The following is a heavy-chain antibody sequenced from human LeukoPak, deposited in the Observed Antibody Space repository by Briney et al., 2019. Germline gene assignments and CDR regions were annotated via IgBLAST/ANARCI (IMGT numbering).Heavy chain of an antibody. CDR2: IYYSGST. J-gene: IGHJ4*02. CDR3: ARASWAYSPFDS. Sequence: SETLSLTCTVSGGSISSYYWSWIRQPPGKGLEWIGYIYYSGSTNYNPSLKSRVTISVDTSKNQFSLKLTSVTAADTAVYYCARASWAYSPFDSWGQGTLVTVSS. D-gene: IGHD2-21*01. CDR1: GGSISSYY. V-gene: IGHV4-59*01.